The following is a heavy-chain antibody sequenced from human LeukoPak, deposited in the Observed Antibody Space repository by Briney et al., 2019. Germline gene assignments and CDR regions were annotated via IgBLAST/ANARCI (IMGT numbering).Heavy chain of an antibody. CDR2: VNSDGSST. J-gene: IGHJ4*02. V-gene: IGHV3-74*01. CDR3: ARDKPYSSSWYELNYFDY. Sequence: PGGSLRLSCAASGFTFNNYWMHWVRQAPGKGLVWVSRVNSDGSSTSYADSVKGRFTISRDNSKNTLYLQMNSLRAEDTAVYYCARDKPYSSSWYELNYFDYWGQGTLVTVSS. D-gene: IGHD6-13*01. CDR1: GFTFNNYW.